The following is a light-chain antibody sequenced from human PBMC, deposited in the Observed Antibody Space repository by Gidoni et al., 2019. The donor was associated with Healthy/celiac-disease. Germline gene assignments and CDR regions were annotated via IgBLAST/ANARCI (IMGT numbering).Light chain of an antibody. V-gene: IGKV3-20*01. CDR3: QQYGSSPLT. Sequence: EIVLTQSPGTLSLSPGERATLSCRASQSVSSSYLAWYQQKPGQAPRLLLYGASSRATGIPDRFSGSGSGTDFTLTISRLEPEDFAVYYCQQYGSSPLTFXGXTKVEI. J-gene: IGKJ4*01. CDR1: QSVSSSY. CDR2: GAS.